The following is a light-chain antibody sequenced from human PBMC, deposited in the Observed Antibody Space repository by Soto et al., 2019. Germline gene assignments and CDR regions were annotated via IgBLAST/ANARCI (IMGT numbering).Light chain of an antibody. Sequence: DIQMTQSPSSVSASIGDRVTITCRASQDIGRWLGWYQQKPGKAPKLLIYTASSLQSGVPSRFSGSGSGTDFTLTISSLQLEDFAIYFCQQVDTFPPTFGQGTRLEIK. CDR3: QQVDTFPPT. CDR1: QDIGRW. CDR2: TAS. V-gene: IGKV1-12*01. J-gene: IGKJ5*01.